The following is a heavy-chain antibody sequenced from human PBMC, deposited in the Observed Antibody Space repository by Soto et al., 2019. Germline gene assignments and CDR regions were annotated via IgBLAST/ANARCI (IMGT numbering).Heavy chain of an antibody. CDR2: IYYSTST. D-gene: IGHD6-19*01. CDR3: ARLGIAVAGTNGYFEY. J-gene: IGHJ4*02. V-gene: IGHV4-59*01. CDR1: VGSISSYF. Sequence: SETLPLTCTVSVGSISSYFWSWIRQPPGKGLEWIGYIYYSTSTNYNPSLKSRVTISVDTSKNQFSLKLSSVTAADTAVYYCARLGIAVAGTNGYFEYWGQGTMVTVSS.